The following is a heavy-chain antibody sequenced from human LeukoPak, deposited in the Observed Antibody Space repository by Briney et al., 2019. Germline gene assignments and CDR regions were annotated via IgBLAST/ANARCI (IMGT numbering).Heavy chain of an antibody. D-gene: IGHD2-15*01. CDR3: ARGYCSGGSCSNWFDP. J-gene: IGHJ5*02. Sequence: ASVKVSCKASGYIFGSYDINWVRQAAGQGLEWMGWMNPYSGNTGYAQKYQGRVTFTTNTSISTAYMELSSLRSEDTAVYYRARGYCSGGSCSNWFDPWGQGTLVTVSS. CDR2: MNPYSGNT. CDR1: GYIFGSYD. V-gene: IGHV1-8*03.